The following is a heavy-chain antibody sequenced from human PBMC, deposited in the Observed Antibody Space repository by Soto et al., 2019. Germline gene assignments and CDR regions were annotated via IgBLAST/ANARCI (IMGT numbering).Heavy chain of an antibody. V-gene: IGHV3-7*01. D-gene: IGHD3-10*01. CDR3: ARGLPSAPMAFDF. CDR2: IKQDGGAT. J-gene: IGHJ4*02. CDR1: GFPFSSCW. Sequence: GGSLRLSCAASGFPFSSCWMTWVRQAPGKGLEWVATIKQDGGATYYVDSVKGRFTISRDNAKNSVFLQMNSLRAEDTAVYYCARGLPSAPMAFDFWGQGTLVTGSS.